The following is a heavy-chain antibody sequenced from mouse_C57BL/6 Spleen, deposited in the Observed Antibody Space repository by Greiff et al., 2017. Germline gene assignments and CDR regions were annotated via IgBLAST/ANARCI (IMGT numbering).Heavy chain of an antibody. CDR2: IWSGGCT. J-gene: IGHJ4*01. V-gene: IGHV2-2*01. D-gene: IGHD1-1*01. CDR1: GFSLTSYG. CDR3: ASTVVAPYAMNY. Sequence: QVQLQQSGPGLVQPSQRLSITCTVSGFSLTSYGVHWVRQSPGMGLEWLGVIWSGGCTDYNAAFISRLSISKDNSKSQVFFKMNSLQTDDTAIYYCASTVVAPYAMNYGGQGTSVTVSS.